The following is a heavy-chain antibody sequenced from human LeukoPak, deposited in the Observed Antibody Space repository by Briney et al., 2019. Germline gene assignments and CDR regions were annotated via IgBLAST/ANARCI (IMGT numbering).Heavy chain of an antibody. CDR1: GFTFSDYY. Sequence: PGRSLRLSCAASGFTFSDYYMSSIRQAPGKGLEWVSFISSSGRTLYYADSVKGRFTISRDNAKNSLYLQMNRLRAEDTAVYYCARVRGSISWHPYWGQGTLVTVSS. CDR2: ISSSGRTL. CDR3: ARVRGSISWHPY. D-gene: IGHD6-13*01. J-gene: IGHJ4*02. V-gene: IGHV3-11*01.